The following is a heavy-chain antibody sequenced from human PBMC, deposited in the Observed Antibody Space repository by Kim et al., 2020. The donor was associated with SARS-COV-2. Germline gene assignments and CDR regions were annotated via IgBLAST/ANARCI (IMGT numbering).Heavy chain of an antibody. CDR1: GYTFTRYD. CDR3: ARGTLVATIFNYYYGMDV. V-gene: IGHV1-8*01. CDR2: MNTNSGNT. Sequence: ASVKVSCKASGYTFTRYDINWVRQATGQGLEWMGWMNTNSGNTGYAQRFQGRVTMTRNTYISTAYMELSSLRSEDTAVYYCARGTLVATIFNYYYGMDVWGQGTTVTVSS. D-gene: IGHD5-12*01. J-gene: IGHJ6*02.